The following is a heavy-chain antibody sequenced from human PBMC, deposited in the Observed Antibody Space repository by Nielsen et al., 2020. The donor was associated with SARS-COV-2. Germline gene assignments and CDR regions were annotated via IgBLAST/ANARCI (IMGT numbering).Heavy chain of an antibody. D-gene: IGHD6-19*01. CDR2: INAGNGYT. CDR3: ARGGVNGWWDY. Sequence: ASVKVSCKASGYRFTSYAIHWVRQAPGQGLESMGWINAGNGYTEYSQNFQGRVTITTDTSATKAYMEVRYLKSEDTAVFYCARGGVNGWWDYWGQGTLVTVSS. V-gene: IGHV1-3*01. CDR1: GYRFTSYA. J-gene: IGHJ4*02.